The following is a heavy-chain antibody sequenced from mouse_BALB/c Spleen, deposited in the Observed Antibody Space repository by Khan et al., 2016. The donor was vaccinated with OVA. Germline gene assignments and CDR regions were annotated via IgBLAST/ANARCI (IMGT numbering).Heavy chain of an antibody. J-gene: IGHJ2*01. CDR3: ASSVTITTLVATDFDY. Sequence: EVQLQESGPGLVKPSQSLSLTCTVTGYSITSDYAWNWIRQFPGNKLEWMGYISYSGRTSYNPSLKSRITITRDTSKNQFFLQLNSVTTSVTATYYCASSVTITTLVATDFDYWGQGTTLTVSS. CDR1: GYSITSDYA. D-gene: IGHD1-1*01. CDR2: ISYSGRT. V-gene: IGHV3-2*02.